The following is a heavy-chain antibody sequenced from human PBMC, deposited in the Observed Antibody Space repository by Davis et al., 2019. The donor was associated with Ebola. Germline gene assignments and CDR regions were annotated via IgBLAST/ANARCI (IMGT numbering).Heavy chain of an antibody. CDR1: GFTFSSYS. J-gene: IGHJ4*02. V-gene: IGHV3-30*18. D-gene: IGHD3-10*01. CDR2: ISYDGSNK. Sequence: GGSLRLSCAASGFTFSSYSMNWVRQAPGKGLEWVAVISYDGSNKYYADSVKGRFTISRDNSKNTLYLQMNSLRAEDTAVYYCAKGSYSDYWGQGTLVTVSS. CDR3: AKGSYSDY.